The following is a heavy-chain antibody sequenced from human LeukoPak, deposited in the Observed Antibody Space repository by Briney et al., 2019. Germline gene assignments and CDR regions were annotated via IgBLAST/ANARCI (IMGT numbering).Heavy chain of an antibody. J-gene: IGHJ5*02. CDR2: INSDGSST. V-gene: IGHV3-74*01. D-gene: IGHD2-2*01. Sequence: GGSLRLSCAASGFTFSSYWMHWVRQAPGKGLVWVSRINSDGSSTSYADSVRGRFTISRDNAKNTLYLQMNSLRAEDTAVYYCARDRGYCSSTSCYDNHWGQGTLVTVSS. CDR3: ARDRGYCSSTSCYDNH. CDR1: GFTFSSYW.